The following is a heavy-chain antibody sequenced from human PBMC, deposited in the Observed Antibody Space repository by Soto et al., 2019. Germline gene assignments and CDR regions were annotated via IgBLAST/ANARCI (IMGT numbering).Heavy chain of an antibody. CDR1: GFTFSRYA. J-gene: IGHJ6*02. D-gene: IGHD3-10*01. CDR3: ARETMVRGVIMNYYFYGMDV. Sequence: GGSLRLSCAASGFTFSRYAMHWVRQAPGKGLECVAVISYDGSNKYYADSVKGRFTISRDNSKNTLYLQMNSLRAEDTAVYYYARETMVRGVIMNYYFYGMDVWGQGTTVTVSS. V-gene: IGHV3-30-3*01. CDR2: ISYDGSNK.